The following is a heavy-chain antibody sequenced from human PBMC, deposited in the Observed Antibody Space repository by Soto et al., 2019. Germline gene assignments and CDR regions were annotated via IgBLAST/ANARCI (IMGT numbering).Heavy chain of an antibody. J-gene: IGHJ3*02. Sequence: GGSLRLSCAASGFTFSSYGMHWVRQAPGKGLEWVAIIWYDGSYEYYADSVKGRFTISRDNSKNTLYLQMNSLRAEDTAVYYCARDGDGDAFDIWGQGTMVTVSS. D-gene: IGHD7-27*01. CDR1: GFTFSSYG. CDR2: IWYDGSYE. CDR3: ARDGDGDAFDI. V-gene: IGHV3-33*01.